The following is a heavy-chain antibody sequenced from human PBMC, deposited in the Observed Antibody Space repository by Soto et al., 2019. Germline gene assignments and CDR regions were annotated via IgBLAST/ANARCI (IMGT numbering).Heavy chain of an antibody. J-gene: IGHJ4*02. CDR2: ISSNGGST. D-gene: IGHD5-12*01. Sequence: GGSLRLSCAASGFTFSSYAMHWVRQAPGKGLEYVSAISSNGGSTYYANSVKGRFTISRDNSKNTLYLQMGSLRAEDMAVYYCARLSYSGYDYWGQGTLVTVSS. CDR3: ARLSYSGYDY. CDR1: GFTFSSYA. V-gene: IGHV3-64*01.